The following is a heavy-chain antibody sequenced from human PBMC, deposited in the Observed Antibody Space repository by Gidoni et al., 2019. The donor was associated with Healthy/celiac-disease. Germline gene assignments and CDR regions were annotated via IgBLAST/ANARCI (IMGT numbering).Heavy chain of an antibody. D-gene: IGHD1-1*01. V-gene: IGHV3-33*08. CDR2: IWYDGSNK. Sequence: SGFTFSSYGLHWVRQAPGKGLEWVAVIWYDGSNKYYADSVKGRFTISRDNSKNTLYLQMNSLRAEDTAVYYCARDPPRMYNWNDWVTGVTYYYGMDVWGQGTTVTVSS. J-gene: IGHJ6*02. CDR3: ARDPPRMYNWNDWVTGVTYYYGMDV. CDR1: GFTFSSYG.